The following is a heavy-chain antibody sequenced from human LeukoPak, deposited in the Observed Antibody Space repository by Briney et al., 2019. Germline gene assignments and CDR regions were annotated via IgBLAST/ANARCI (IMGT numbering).Heavy chain of an antibody. CDR2: NYLGGTT. Sequence: SETVYLTCTVSGGSIGSGAYFWDWMRLAPGKGLEWISYNYLGGTTSYKPSLKSRVMMSMNKSTNEFTLKLNSVTAADTAVYYCAAHHRAYGPPHYYGLDYWGKGTTVTVSS. D-gene: IGHD4-17*01. CDR1: GGSIGSGAYF. V-gene: IGHV4-30-2*01. J-gene: IGHJ6*04. CDR3: AAHHRAYGPPHYYGLDY.